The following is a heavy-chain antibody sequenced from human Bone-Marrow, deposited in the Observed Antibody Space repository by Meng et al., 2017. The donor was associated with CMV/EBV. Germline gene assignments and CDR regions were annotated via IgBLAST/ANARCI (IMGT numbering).Heavy chain of an antibody. Sequence: SETLSLTCAVYGGSFSAYYWSWIRQPPGKGLEWIGEINHSGSTNYNPSLKSRVTISVDTSKNQFSLKLSSVTAADTAVYYCARGRNRFSESYYYYYGMDVWGQGTTVTVSS. CDR1: GGSFSAYY. J-gene: IGHJ6*02. D-gene: IGHD2/OR15-2a*01. CDR2: INHSGST. CDR3: ARGRNRFSESYYYYYGMDV. V-gene: IGHV4-34*01.